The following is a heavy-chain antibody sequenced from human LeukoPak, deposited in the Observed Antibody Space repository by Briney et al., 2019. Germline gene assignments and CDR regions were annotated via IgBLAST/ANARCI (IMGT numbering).Heavy chain of an antibody. CDR2: ISGSGDTT. CDR1: GFTFSKYA. Sequence: GGSLRLSCASSGFTFSKYALSGVGQAPGKGLEWVSAISGSGDTTFYADSVKGRFTISRDNSKNTLYLQTSSLRADDTAVYYCTRIYVSRGGSFDPWGQGTLVTVSS. V-gene: IGHV3-23*01. CDR3: TRIYVSRGGSFDP. D-gene: IGHD2/OR15-2a*01. J-gene: IGHJ5*02.